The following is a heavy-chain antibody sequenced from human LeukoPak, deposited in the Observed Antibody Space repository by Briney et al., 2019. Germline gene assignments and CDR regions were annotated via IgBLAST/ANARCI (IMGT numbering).Heavy chain of an antibody. J-gene: IGHJ4*02. Sequence: GGSLRLSCAASGFAFNIYAMTWVRQAPGKGLEWVSHISGSGGITYYADSVKGRFTIFIDNSKNTLYLQMNSLRAEDTAAYYCAKTTAGNSSGRNPGWPVDYWGQGTLVTVSS. CDR2: ISGSGGIT. D-gene: IGHD6-19*01. CDR3: AKTTAGNSSGRNPGWPVDY. V-gene: IGHV3-23*01. CDR1: GFAFNIYA.